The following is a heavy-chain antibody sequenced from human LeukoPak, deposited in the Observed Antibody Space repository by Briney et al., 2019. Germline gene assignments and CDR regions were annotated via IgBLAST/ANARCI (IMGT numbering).Heavy chain of an antibody. CDR3: ARAKLLRFDY. D-gene: IGHD1-26*01. V-gene: IGHV4-59*01. CDR2: IYYSGST. Sequence: SETLSLTCTVSGGSISSYYWSWIRQPPGKGLEWIGYIYYSGSTNYNPSLKSRVTISVDTSKNQFSLKLSSVTAADTAVYYCARAKLLRFDYWGQGTLVAVSS. CDR1: GGSISSYY. J-gene: IGHJ4*02.